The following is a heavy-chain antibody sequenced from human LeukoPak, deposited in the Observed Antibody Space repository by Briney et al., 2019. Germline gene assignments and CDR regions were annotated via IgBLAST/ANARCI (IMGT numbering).Heavy chain of an antibody. J-gene: IGHJ6*02. Sequence: PGGSLRLSCAASGFTFSSYAMSRVRQAPGKGLEWVSAISGSGGSTYYADSVKGRFTISRDNSKNTLYLQMNSLRAEDTAVYYCAKMGNVGYGDYYYYGMDVWGQGTTVTVSS. CDR3: AKMGNVGYGDYYYYGMDV. D-gene: IGHD4-17*01. CDR2: ISGSGGST. CDR1: GFTFSSYA. V-gene: IGHV3-23*01.